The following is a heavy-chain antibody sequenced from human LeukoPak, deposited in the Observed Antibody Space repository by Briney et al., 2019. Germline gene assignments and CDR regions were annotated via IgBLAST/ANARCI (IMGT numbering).Heavy chain of an antibody. CDR3: AGQGVGATDF. CDR2: IFYSGST. J-gene: IGHJ4*02. Sequence: PSETLSLTCSVSGGSINSNGYYWAWIRQPPGKRPEWIGSIFYSGSTHYNPSLQSRITISADTSKGQFSLKLSSVTAADTAVYYCAGQGVGATDFWGQGSLVTVSS. CDR1: GGSINSNGYY. V-gene: IGHV4-39*01. D-gene: IGHD1-26*01.